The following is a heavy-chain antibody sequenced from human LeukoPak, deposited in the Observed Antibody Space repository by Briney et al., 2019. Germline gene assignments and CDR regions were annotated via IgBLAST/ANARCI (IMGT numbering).Heavy chain of an antibody. J-gene: IGHJ4*02. CDR3: ATDPRRIAAAALRY. D-gene: IGHD6-13*01. CDR2: VDPEDGET. V-gene: IGHV1-69-2*01. Sequence: ATVKISCKVSGYTFTDYYMHWVQQAPGKGLEWMGLVDPEDGETIYAEKFQGRVTITADTSTDTAYMELSSLRSEDTAVYYCATDPRRIAAAALRYWGQGTLVTVSS. CDR1: GYTFTDYY.